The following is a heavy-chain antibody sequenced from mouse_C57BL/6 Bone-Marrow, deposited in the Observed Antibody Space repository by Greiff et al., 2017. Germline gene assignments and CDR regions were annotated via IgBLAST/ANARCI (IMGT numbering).Heavy chain of an antibody. D-gene: IGHD2-2*01. J-gene: IGHJ2*01. Sequence: EVQLVESGGDLVKPGGSLTLSCAASGFTFSSYGMSWVRQTPDKRLEWVATISSGGSYTYYPDSVTGRFTISRDNAKNTLYLQMSSLKSEDTAMYYYARRGMVKGYFDYWGQGTTLTVSS. V-gene: IGHV5-6*01. CDR3: ARRGMVKGYFDY. CDR2: ISSGGSYT. CDR1: GFTFSSYG.